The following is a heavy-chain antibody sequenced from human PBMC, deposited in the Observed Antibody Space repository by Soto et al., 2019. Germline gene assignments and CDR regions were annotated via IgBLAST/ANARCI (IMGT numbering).Heavy chain of an antibody. J-gene: IGHJ4*02. CDR1: GGSISSYY. V-gene: IGHV4-59*01. Sequence: SETLSLTCTVSGGSISSYYWSWIRQPPGKGLEWIGYIYYSGSTNYNPSLKSRVTISVDTSKNQFSLKLSSVTAADTAVYYCARVICSGGSCYLDYWGQGTLVTVSS. D-gene: IGHD2-15*01. CDR3: ARVICSGGSCYLDY. CDR2: IYYSGST.